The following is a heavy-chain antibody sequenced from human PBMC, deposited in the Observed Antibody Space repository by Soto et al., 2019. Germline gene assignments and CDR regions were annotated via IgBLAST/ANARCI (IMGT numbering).Heavy chain of an antibody. V-gene: IGHV3-30*18. D-gene: IGHD4-17*01. CDR2: ISYDGSGK. J-gene: IGHJ4*02. Sequence: QVLVVESGGGVVQPGGSLRLSCAASGFTFSSYGIHWVRQAPGKGLDWVAVISYDGSGKEYADSVKGRFTISRDNSKNTAYLQMNSLRVEDTSIYYCAKSDYSDFFFDSWGQGTLVTVTS. CDR1: GFTFSSYG. CDR3: AKSDYSDFFFDS.